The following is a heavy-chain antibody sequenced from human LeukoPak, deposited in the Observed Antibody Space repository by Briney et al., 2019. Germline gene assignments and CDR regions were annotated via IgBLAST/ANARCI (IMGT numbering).Heavy chain of an antibody. CDR2: ISAYNGNT. D-gene: IGHD3-3*01. CDR3: ARLYYDFWSGSYYFDY. J-gene: IGHJ4*02. Sequence: ASVKVSCKASGYTFTSYGISWVRQAPGQALEWMGWISAYNGNTNYAQKLQGRVTMTTDTSTSTAYMELRSLRSDDTAVYYCARLYYDFWSGSYYFDYWGQGTLVTVSS. CDR1: GYTFTSYG. V-gene: IGHV1-18*01.